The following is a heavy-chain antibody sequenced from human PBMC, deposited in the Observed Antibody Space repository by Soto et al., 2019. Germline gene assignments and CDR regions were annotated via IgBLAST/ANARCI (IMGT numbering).Heavy chain of an antibody. J-gene: IGHJ2*01. CDR3: ARKVVGSTSGPDYWYFDL. CDR2: ISGGGDAT. CDR1: GFTFINYA. Sequence: EVQLLESGGDSVQPGGSVRLSCAGSGFTFINYAMNWVRQAPGKGLEWGSTISGGGDATFFADSVRGRFTFSRDNSKNTVTLQMNSLGVDDTAVYYCARKVVGSTSGPDYWYFDLWGRGTLVTVSS. V-gene: IGHV3-23*01. D-gene: IGHD6-19*01.